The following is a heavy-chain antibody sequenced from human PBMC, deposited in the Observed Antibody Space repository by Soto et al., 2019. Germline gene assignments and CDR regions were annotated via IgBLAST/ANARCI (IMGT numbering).Heavy chain of an antibody. CDR2: ISSNGGTT. CDR1: GFTFSSYD. CDR3: VTRVSANSDY. V-gene: IGHV3-64*01. Sequence: EVQLAESGGGMVQPGGSLRLSCVASGFTFSSYDMHWVRQAPGKGLEYVSSISSNGGTTYYGNSVKGRFTISRDNSKNTLYLQLGSLTAEDMAVYYCVTRVSANSDYWCQATLVTVSS. J-gene: IGHJ4*02. D-gene: IGHD2-8*01.